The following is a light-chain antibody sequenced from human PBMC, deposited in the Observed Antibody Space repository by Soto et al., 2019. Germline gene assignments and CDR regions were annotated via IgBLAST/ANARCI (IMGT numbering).Light chain of an antibody. CDR1: SSDVESYNL. J-gene: IGLJ2*01. CDR3: CSDKSMKI. CDR2: EGS. Sequence: QSALTQPASVSGSPGQSITISCTGTSSDVESYNLVSWYQQHPGKVPKILIYEGSERPSGVSNRFSGSKSGSTASLTISGLQAEDEADYYCCSDKSMKIFGGGTKLTVL. V-gene: IGLV2-23*01.